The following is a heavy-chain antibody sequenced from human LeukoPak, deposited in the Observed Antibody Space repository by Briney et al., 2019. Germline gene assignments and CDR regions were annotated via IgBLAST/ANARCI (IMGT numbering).Heavy chain of an antibody. CDR1: GFTFSSYV. CDR2: ISGSGGST. D-gene: IGHD2-2*01. CDR3: AKIGGYCTSTSCHDY. Sequence: PGGSLRLSCAASGFTFSSYVMSWVRQAPGKGLEWVSAISGSGGSTYSADSVQGRFTISRDNSKSTLYLQINSLRAEDTAVYCCAKIGGYCTSTSCHDYWGQGTLVTVSS. V-gene: IGHV3-23*01. J-gene: IGHJ4*02.